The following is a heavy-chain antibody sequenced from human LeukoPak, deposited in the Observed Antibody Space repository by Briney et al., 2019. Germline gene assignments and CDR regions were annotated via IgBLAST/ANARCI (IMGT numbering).Heavy chain of an antibody. Sequence: GASVKVSCKVSGYTLTELSMHWVRQAPGKGLEWMGGFDPEDGETIYAQKFQGRVTMTEDTSTDTAYMELSSLRSEDTAVYYCATGPVNTYYGFWSGYRLDYWGQGTLVTVSS. CDR1: GYTLTELS. D-gene: IGHD3-3*01. CDR3: ATGPVNTYYGFWSGYRLDY. V-gene: IGHV1-24*01. J-gene: IGHJ4*02. CDR2: FDPEDGET.